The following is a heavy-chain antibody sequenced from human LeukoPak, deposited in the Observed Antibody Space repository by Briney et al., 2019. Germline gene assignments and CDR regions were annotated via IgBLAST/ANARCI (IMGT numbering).Heavy chain of an antibody. J-gene: IGHJ6*03. CDR1: GFTFTNYA. V-gene: IGHV3-30*04. D-gene: IGHD3-22*01. Sequence: GGSLRLSCAASGFTFTNYAMHWVRQAPGKGLEWVAVISYDETNKYYEDSVKGRFTISRDNAKNSLYLQMNSLRAEDTAVYYCVRTDDSSGYYDRDYYYYMDVWGKGTTVTVSS. CDR3: VRTDDSSGYYDRDYYYYMDV. CDR2: ISYDETNK.